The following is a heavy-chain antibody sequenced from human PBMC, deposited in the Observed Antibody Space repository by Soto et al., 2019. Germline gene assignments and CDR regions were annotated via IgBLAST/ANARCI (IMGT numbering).Heavy chain of an antibody. CDR3: ATVQPFFGVVNSHQHYHYGMDV. D-gene: IGHD3-3*01. CDR2: FDPEDGET. CDR1: GYTLTELS. V-gene: IGHV1-24*01. Sequence: ASVKVSCKVSGYTLTELSMHWVRQSPGKGLEWMGGFDPEDGETIYAQKFQGRVTMTEDTSTDTAYMELSSLRSEDTAVYYCATVQPFFGVVNSHQHYHYGMDVWGQGTTVTVSS. J-gene: IGHJ6*02.